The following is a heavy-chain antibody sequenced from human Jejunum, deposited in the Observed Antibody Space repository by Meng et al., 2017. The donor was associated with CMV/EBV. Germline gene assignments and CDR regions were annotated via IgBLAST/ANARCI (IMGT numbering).Heavy chain of an antibody. J-gene: IGHJ6*02. CDR2: IYYSGNT. V-gene: IGHV4-34*01. D-gene: IGHD1-7*01. Sequence: YGGSFSGYYWSWIRQPPGKGLEWIGEIYYSGNTNYNPSLKSRVTISLDTSKNQFSLKLSSVTAADAAVYYCARGDWNFVMGYYAMDVWGPGTPVTVSS. CDR3: ARGDWNFVMGYYAMDV. CDR1: GGSFSGYY.